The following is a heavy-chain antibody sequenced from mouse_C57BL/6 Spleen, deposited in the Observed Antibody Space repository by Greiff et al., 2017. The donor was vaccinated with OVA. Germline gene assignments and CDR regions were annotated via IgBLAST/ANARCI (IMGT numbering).Heavy chain of an antibody. Sequence: QVQLQQSGPELVKPGASVKISCKASGYAFSSSWMNWVKQGPGKGLEWIGRIYPGDGDTNYNGKFKGKATLTADKSSSTAYMQLSSLTSEDAAVYFCARWDSSGFAYWGQGTLVTVSA. CDR3: ARWDSSGFAY. J-gene: IGHJ3*01. V-gene: IGHV1-82*01. D-gene: IGHD3-2*02. CDR2: IYPGDGDT. CDR1: GYAFSSSW.